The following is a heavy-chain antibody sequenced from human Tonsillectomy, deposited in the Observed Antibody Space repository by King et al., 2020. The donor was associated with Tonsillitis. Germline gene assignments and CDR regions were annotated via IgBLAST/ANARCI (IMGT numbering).Heavy chain of an antibody. J-gene: IGHJ6*02. Sequence: VQLVESGAEVKKPGASVKVSCKASGYTFTSYGISWVRQAPGQGLEWMGWISAYNGNTNYAQKLQGRVTMTTDTSTSTAYMELRSLRSDDTAVYYCAREPVVGALRDSYYYYGMDVWGQGTTVTVSS. CDR1: GYTFTSYG. V-gene: IGHV1-18*01. CDR3: AREPVVGALRDSYYYYGMDV. D-gene: IGHD1-26*01. CDR2: ISAYNGNT.